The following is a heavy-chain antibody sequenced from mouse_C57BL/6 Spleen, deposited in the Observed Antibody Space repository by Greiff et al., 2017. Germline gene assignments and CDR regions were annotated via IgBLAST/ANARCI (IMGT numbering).Heavy chain of an antibody. CDR1: GYTFTSYW. D-gene: IGHD1-1*01. V-gene: IGHV1-69*01. Sequence: QVQLQQPGAELVMPGASVKLSCKASGYTFTSYWMHWVKQRPGQGLEWIGEIDPSDSYTNYNQKFKGKSTLTVDKSSSTAYMQLSSLTSEDSAVYYCARRRGSSHLDYWGQGTTLTVSS. CDR2: IDPSDSYT. CDR3: ARRRGSSHLDY. J-gene: IGHJ2*01.